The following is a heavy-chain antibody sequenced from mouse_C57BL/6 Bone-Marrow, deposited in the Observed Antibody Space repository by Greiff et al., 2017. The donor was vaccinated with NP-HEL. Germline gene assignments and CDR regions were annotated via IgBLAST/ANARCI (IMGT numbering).Heavy chain of an antibody. CDR3: ARITTGYAMDY. V-gene: IGHV1-19*01. CDR1: GYTFTDYY. J-gene: IGHJ4*01. D-gene: IGHD1-1*01. Sequence: VQLQQSGPVLVKPGASVKMSCKASGYTFTDYYMNWVKQSHGKSLEWIGVINPYNGGTSYNQKFKGKATLTVDKSSSPAYMELNSLTSEDSAVYYCARITTGYAMDYWGQGTSVTVSS. CDR2: INPYNGGT.